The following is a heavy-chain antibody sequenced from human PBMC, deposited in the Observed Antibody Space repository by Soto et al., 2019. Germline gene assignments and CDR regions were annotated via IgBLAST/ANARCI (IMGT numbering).Heavy chain of an antibody. CDR2: IYHSGST. D-gene: IGHD3-10*01. CDR3: ARGRLLWFGEDEQVLDV. V-gene: IGHV4-4*02. Sequence: QVQLQESGPGLVKPSGTLSLTCAVSGGSISSSNWWSWVRQPPGKGLEWIGEIYHSGSTNYNPSLKSRVTISVDKSKNQFSLKLSSVSAADTAVYYCARGRLLWFGEDEQVLDVWGQGTTVTVSS. CDR1: GGSISSSNW. J-gene: IGHJ6*02.